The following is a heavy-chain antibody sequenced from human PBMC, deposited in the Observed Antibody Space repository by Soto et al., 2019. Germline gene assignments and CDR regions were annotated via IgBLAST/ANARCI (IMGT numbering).Heavy chain of an antibody. Sequence: QVQLVQSGAEVKKPGASVKVSCKASGYTFSIYSITWVRQAPGQGLEWMGGINTYSGKTYYAQKFQGRVTMTTDTSTSTAYMDMRSLSSDDTAVYYCARRYGDPSSSTGFDYWGQGTLVSVSS. CDR3: ARRYGDPSSSTGFDY. J-gene: IGHJ4*02. D-gene: IGHD2-21*02. V-gene: IGHV1-18*01. CDR1: GYTFSIYS. CDR2: INTYSGKT.